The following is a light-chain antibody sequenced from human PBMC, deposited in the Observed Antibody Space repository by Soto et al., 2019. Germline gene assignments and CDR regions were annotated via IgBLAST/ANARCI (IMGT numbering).Light chain of an antibody. CDR1: SSDVGGYNY. V-gene: IGLV2-14*01. CDR2: EVS. CDR3: SSYTSSSTLGV. J-gene: IGLJ1*01. Sequence: QSALTQPASVSGSPGQSITISCTGTSSDVGGYNYVSWYQQHPGKAPKVMIYEVSHRPSGVSNRFSGSKSGNTASLIISGLQAEDEADYYCSSYTSSSTLGVFGTGTKLTVL.